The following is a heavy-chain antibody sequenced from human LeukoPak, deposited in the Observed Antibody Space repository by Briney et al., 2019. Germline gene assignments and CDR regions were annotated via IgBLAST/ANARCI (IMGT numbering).Heavy chain of an antibody. CDR3: AKDTARGVIAYYFDY. Sequence: PGGSLRLSCAASGFTFSSYAMSWVRQAPGQGLEWVSAISGSGGSTYYADSVKGRFTISRDNSKNTLYLQMNSLRAEDTAVYYCAKDTARGVIAYYFDYWGQGTLVTVSS. J-gene: IGHJ4*02. V-gene: IGHV3-23*01. D-gene: IGHD3-10*01. CDR1: GFTFSSYA. CDR2: ISGSGGST.